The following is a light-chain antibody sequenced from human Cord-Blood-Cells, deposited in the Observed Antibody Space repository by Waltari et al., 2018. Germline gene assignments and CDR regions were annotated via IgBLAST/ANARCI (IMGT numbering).Light chain of an antibody. V-gene: IGKV1-5*03. J-gene: IGKJ2*03. CDR2: KAS. Sequence: DIQMTQSPSTLSASVGDRVTITCRASQSISICLAWYQQKPGKAPNLLIYKASSLESGFTSRFSGSGSGTEFTLTISSLQPDDFATYYCQQYSSYSYSFGQGTKLEIK. CDR3: QQYSSYSYS. CDR1: QSISIC.